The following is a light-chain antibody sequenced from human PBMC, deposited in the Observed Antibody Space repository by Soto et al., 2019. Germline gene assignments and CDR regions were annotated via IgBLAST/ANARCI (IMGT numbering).Light chain of an antibody. Sequence: QSVLTQPPSASGSPGQSVTISCTGTFNDVGGYNYVSWYQQHPGKAPKLMIYEVSNRPSGVSNRFSGSKSGNTASLTISGLQAEDEADYYCSSYTSSSTGVFGGGTKLTVL. CDR3: SSYTSSSTGV. CDR1: FNDVGGYNY. V-gene: IGLV2-14*01. CDR2: EVS. J-gene: IGLJ3*02.